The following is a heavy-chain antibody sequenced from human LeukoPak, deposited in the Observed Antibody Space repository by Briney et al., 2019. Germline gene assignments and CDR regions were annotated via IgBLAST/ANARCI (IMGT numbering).Heavy chain of an antibody. CDR3: AVRGSITILRCF. CDR2: IYSGGST. V-gene: IGHV3-53*01. Sequence: GGSLRLSCAASGFTVSSNFMSWVRQAPGKGLEWVSVIYSGGSTYYADSVKGRFTISRDNSKNTLYLQMNSLRAEDTAVYYCAVRGSITILRCFWGQGTLVTVSS. D-gene: IGHD3-10*01. CDR1: GFTVSSNF. J-gene: IGHJ4*02.